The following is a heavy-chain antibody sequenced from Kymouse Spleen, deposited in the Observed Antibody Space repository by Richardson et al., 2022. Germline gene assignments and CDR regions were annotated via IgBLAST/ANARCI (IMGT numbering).Heavy chain of an antibody. J-gene: IGHJ6*02. CDR1: GFTFSNAW. D-gene: IGHD3-3*01. V-gene: IGHV3-15*01. CDR3: TTRFLEWLLYDTHYGMDV. Sequence: EVQLVESGGGLVKPGGSLRLSCAASGFTFSNAWMSWVRQAPGKGLEWVGRIKSKTDGGTTDYAAPVKGRFTISRDDSKNTLYLQMNSLKTEDTAVYYCTTRFLEWLLYDTHYGMDVWGQGTTVTVSS. CDR2: IKSKTDGGTT.